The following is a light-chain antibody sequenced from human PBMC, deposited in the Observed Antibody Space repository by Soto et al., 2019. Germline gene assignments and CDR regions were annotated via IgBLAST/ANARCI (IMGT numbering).Light chain of an antibody. CDR2: SAS. Sequence: DIQMTQSPSSLSAAVGDRVTIACRASQSINTFLNWYQQKPGSAPKLLIYSASNLPTGVPSRFGGSGSGTDFILTISSLQPEDFATYYCQQSYTGLSFGGGTKVEVK. V-gene: IGKV1-39*01. J-gene: IGKJ4*01. CDR1: QSINTF. CDR3: QQSYTGLS.